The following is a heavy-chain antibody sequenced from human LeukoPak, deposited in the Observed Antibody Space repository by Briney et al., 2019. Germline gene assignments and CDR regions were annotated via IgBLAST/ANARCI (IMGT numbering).Heavy chain of an antibody. CDR1: GFTFSRYS. Sequence: GGSLRLSCAASGFTFSRYSMNWVRQAPGKGLEWVSSISSSSSYIYYADSLKGRFTFSRDNGKNSLYLQMNSLRVEDTAVYYCGRWPSGPYSTYYMDVWGKGTTVTVSS. CDR3: GRWPSGPYSTYYMDV. CDR2: ISSSSSYI. D-gene: IGHD2-21*01. J-gene: IGHJ6*03. V-gene: IGHV3-21*01.